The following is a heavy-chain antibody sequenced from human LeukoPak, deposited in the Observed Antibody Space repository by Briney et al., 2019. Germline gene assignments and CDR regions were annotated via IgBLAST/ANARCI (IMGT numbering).Heavy chain of an antibody. Sequence: GGSLRLSCAAPEFTVRSNSMTWVRQAPGKGLERVAFIRYDGSNKYYADSVKGRFTISRDNSKNTLYLQMNSLRAEDTAVYYCAKDGGPVVVPAAPDYWGQGTLVTVSS. CDR3: AKDGGPVVVPAAPDY. D-gene: IGHD2-2*01. J-gene: IGHJ4*02. CDR2: IRYDGSNK. CDR1: EFTVRSNS. V-gene: IGHV3-30*02.